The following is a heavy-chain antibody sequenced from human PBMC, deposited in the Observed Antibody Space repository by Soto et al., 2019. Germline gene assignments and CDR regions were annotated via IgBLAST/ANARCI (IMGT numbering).Heavy chain of an antibody. D-gene: IGHD3-22*01. Sequence: RLSCAASGFTFISDAMSWVRQAPGNVLEWVSAISGNGGSTYYADSVKGRFTISRDNSKNTLYLKMKSLRAEDTAVYYCAKDDYYDSSGHPGIDYWGQGTLDTVSS. J-gene: IGHJ4*02. CDR1: GFTFISDA. CDR2: ISGNGGST. V-gene: IGHV3-23*01. CDR3: AKDDYYDSSGHPGIDY.